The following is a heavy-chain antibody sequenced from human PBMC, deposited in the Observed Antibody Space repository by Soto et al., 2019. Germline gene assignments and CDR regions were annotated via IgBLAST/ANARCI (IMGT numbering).Heavy chain of an antibody. V-gene: IGHV1-69*01. CDR2: IIPIFGTA. J-gene: IGHJ6*02. Sequence: SVKVSCKASGGTFSSYAISWVRQAPVQGLEWMGGIIPIFGTANYAQKFQGRVTITADESTSTAYMELSSLRSEDTAVYYCARVQYYDSSGYYFHGMDVWGQGTTVTVSS. CDR1: GGTFSSYA. D-gene: IGHD3-22*01. CDR3: ARVQYYDSSGYYFHGMDV.